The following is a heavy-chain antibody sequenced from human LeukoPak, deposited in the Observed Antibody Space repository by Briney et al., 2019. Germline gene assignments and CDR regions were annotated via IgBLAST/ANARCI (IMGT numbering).Heavy chain of an antibody. CDR1: GGSISSSNYY. CDR2: IHYSGTT. CDR3: ARGPTYQPIDY. V-gene: IGHV4-39*02. J-gene: IGHJ4*02. Sequence: SETLSLTCTVSGGSISSSNYYWGWIRQPPGKGLEWIASIHYSGTTYYNPSLKSRVTISVDTSKNHFSLNLNSVTAADTAVYYCARGPTYQPIDYWGQGTLVTVSS. D-gene: IGHD2-2*01.